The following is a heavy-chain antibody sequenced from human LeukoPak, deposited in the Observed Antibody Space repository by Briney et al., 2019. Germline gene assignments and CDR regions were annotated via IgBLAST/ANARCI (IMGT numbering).Heavy chain of an antibody. J-gene: IGHJ6*03. CDR2: INHSGST. CDR1: GGSFSGYY. Sequence: SETLSLTCAVYGGSFSGYYWSWIRQPPGKGLEWIGEINHSGSTNYNPSLKSRVTISVDTSKNQFSLKLSSVTAADTAVYYCARGRSVSPLLFYYYYMDVWGNGTTVTVSS. D-gene: IGHD2-15*01. V-gene: IGHV4-34*01. CDR3: ARGRSVSPLLFYYYYMDV.